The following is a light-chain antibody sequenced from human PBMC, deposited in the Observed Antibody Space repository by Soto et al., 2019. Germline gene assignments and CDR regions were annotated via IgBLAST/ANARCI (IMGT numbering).Light chain of an antibody. CDR1: QSIGKH. CDR3: QQSYSSPTT. Sequence: DIQMTPSPSFLSASVGDRVTITCRASQSIGKHLNWYQQKPGKAPKFLIYGASTLQSGVPSRFTGSGSGTDFTLTVNSLQPEDFATYYCQQSYSSPTTFGQGTRLEIK. J-gene: IGKJ5*01. CDR2: GAS. V-gene: IGKV1-39*01.